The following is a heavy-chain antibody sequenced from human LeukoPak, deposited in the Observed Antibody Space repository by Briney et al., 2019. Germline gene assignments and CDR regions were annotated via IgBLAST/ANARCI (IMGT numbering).Heavy chain of an antibody. CDR3: ARVEVDNSGYYFDY. V-gene: IGHV4-59*12. D-gene: IGHD3-22*01. J-gene: IGHJ4*02. Sequence: SETLSLTCTVSGGSITNYYWSWIRQPPGKGLEWIGFIYHSGRTNYNPSLKSRVTISVDTSKNQFSLNLSSVTAADTAVYYCARVEVDNSGYYFDYWGQGTLVTVSS. CDR1: GGSITNYY. CDR2: IYHSGRT.